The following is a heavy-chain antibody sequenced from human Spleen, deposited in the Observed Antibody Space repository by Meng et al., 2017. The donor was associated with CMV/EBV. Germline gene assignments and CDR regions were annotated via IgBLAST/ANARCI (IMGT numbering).Heavy chain of an antibody. CDR1: GLTFDANA. Sequence: SLKISCAACGLTFDANARHWVRQAPGKGLEWVSGISCSSGTIDYADSVKGRFTISRDNAKNSLYLQMKSLRVEDTGVYYCTRDGMGNGMDVWGRGTTVTVSS. V-gene: IGHV3-9*01. CDR2: ISCSSGTI. D-gene: IGHD1-26*01. J-gene: IGHJ6*02. CDR3: TRDGMGNGMDV.